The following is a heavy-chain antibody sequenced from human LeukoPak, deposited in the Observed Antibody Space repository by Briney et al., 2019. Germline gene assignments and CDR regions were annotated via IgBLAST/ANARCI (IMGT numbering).Heavy chain of an antibody. Sequence: GGSLRLSCEASGFTFSSYAMSWVRQAPGKGLEWVSGISGSGGSTYYADSVKGRFTISRDNSKNTLYLQMNSLRAEYTAVHYCAKGIAGSRPPFDYWGQGTLVTVSS. V-gene: IGHV3-23*01. CDR1: GFTFSSYA. CDR2: ISGSGGST. J-gene: IGHJ4*02. CDR3: AKGIAGSRPPFDY.